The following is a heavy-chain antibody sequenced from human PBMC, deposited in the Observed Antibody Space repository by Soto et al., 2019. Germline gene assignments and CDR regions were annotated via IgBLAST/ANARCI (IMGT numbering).Heavy chain of an antibody. J-gene: IGHJ4*02. Sequence: QLQLHQSGSGLVKASQTLSLTCTLSGASITYGGYSWSWLRQPPGKDLEWLGCISHLESTFYNPSCQSRLTLSIDRSKYQLSLKLASMTAADTAVYYCARGGGDDPFDYWGQGTLVTVAS. D-gene: IGHD2-21*02. V-gene: IGHV4-30-2*01. CDR1: GASITYGGYS. CDR2: ISHLEST. CDR3: ARGGGDDPFDY.